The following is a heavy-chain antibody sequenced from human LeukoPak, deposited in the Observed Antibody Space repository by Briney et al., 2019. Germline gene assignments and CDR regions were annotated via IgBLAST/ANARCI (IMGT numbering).Heavy chain of an antibody. J-gene: IGHJ4*02. V-gene: IGHV1-2*02. CDR1: GYTFTSYD. D-gene: IGHD5-18*01. CDR3: ARLLSLDTAMDFDY. Sequence: ASVKVSCKASGYTFTSYDINWVRQAPGQGLEWMGWINPNSGGTNYAQKFQGRVTMTRDTSISTAYMELSRLRSDDTAVYYCARLLSLDTAMDFDYRGQGTLVTVSS. CDR2: INPNSGGT.